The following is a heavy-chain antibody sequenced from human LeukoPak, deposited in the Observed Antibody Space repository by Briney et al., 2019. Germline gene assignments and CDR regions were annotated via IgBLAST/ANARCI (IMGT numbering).Heavy chain of an antibody. J-gene: IGHJ4*02. D-gene: IGHD6-6*01. CDR2: INHSGST. Sequence: SKTLSLTCAVYGGSFSGYYWSWIRQPPGKGLEWIGEINHSGSTNYTPSVKSRVTISVDTSKNQFSLKRSSVTAADTAVYYCARGSIAARGFDYWGQGTLVTVSS. CDR1: GGSFSGYY. CDR3: ARGSIAARGFDY. V-gene: IGHV4-34*01.